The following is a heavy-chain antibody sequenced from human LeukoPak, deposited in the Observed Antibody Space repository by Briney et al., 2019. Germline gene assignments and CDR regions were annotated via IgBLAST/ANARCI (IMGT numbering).Heavy chain of an antibody. V-gene: IGHV3-66*01. CDR1: GFTVSSNY. CDR2: IYSGGST. Sequence: GGSLRLSCAASGFTVSSNYMSWVRQAPGKGLEWVSVIYSGGSTYYADSVKGRFTISRDNSKNTLYLQMNSLRAEDTAVYYCARDRTYCSGGSCHRSPFDYWGQGTLVTVSS. CDR3: ARDRTYCSGGSCHRSPFDY. D-gene: IGHD2-15*01. J-gene: IGHJ4*02.